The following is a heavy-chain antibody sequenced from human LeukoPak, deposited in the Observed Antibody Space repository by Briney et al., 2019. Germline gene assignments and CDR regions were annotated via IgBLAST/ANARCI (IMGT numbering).Heavy chain of an antibody. V-gene: IGHV4-34*01. CDR2: INHSGST. J-gene: IGHJ4*02. D-gene: IGHD1-7*01. Sequence: SETLSLTCAVYGGSFSGYYWSWLRQPPGKGLEWIGEINHSGSTNYNPSLKSRVTISVDTSKNQFSLKLSSVTAADTAVYYCARGSQARITGTTPYDYWGQGTLVTVSS. CDR1: GGSFSGYY. CDR3: ARGSQARITGTTPYDY.